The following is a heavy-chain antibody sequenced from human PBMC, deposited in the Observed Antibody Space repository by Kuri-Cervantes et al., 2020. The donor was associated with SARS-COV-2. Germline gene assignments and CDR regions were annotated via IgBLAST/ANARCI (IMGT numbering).Heavy chain of an antibody. CDR3: ARFSKSGSYSENWFDP. V-gene: IGHV3-13*01. CDR1: GFTFSSYD. CDR2: IGTAGDT. D-gene: IGHD1-26*01. J-gene: IGHJ5*02. Sequence: GESLKISCAASGFTFSSYDMDWVRQATGKGLEWVSAIGTAGDTYYPGSVKGRFTISRENAKNSLYLQMNSLRAGDTAVYYCARFSKSGSYSENWFDPWGQGTLVTVSS.